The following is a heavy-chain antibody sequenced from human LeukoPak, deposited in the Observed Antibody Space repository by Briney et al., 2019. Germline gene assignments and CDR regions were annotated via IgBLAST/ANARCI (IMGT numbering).Heavy chain of an antibody. CDR2: IYTSGST. V-gene: IGHV4-61*02. CDR1: GGSISSGSYY. D-gene: IGHD2-2*01. J-gene: IGHJ4*02. CDR3: ARLVVVPAAMVGPHFDY. Sequence: SQTLSLTCTVSGGSISSGSYYWSWIRQPAGKGLEWIGRIYTSGSTNYNPSLKSRVTISVDTSKNQFSLKLSSVTAADTAVYYCARLVVVPAAMVGPHFDYWGQGTLVTVSS.